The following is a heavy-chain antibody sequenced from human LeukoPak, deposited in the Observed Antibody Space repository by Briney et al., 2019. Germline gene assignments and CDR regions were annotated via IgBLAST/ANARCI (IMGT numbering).Heavy chain of an antibody. J-gene: IGHJ4*02. CDR1: SGSITNYF. CDR2: ISHTGDT. Sequence: SETLSLTCTVSSGSITNYFWNWIRQLPGRGLEWIGYISHTGDTKQNPSLRGRVTMSVDTSKSHFSLKLNSVTAADTAVYYCAKWEARVRNFDSWGQGTLVTVSS. V-gene: IGHV4-59*01. CDR3: AKWEARVRNFDS. D-gene: IGHD1-26*01.